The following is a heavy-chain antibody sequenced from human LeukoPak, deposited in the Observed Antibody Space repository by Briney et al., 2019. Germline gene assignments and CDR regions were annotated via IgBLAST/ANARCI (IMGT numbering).Heavy chain of an antibody. Sequence: GGSLRLSCAASGFTFSSYGMHWVRQAPGKGLEWISFVSISSGTIYYADSVNGRFRISRDNAKSSLDLEMNSLRAEDTAVYYCARAMSTFGGVRNYFDSWGQGALVTVSS. D-gene: IGHD3-16*01. J-gene: IGHJ4*02. CDR1: GFTFSSYG. CDR2: VSISSGTI. V-gene: IGHV3-48*04. CDR3: ARAMSTFGGVRNYFDS.